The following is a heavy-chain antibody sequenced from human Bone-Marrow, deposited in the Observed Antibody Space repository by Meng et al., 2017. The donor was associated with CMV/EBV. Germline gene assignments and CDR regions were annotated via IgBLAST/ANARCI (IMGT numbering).Heavy chain of an antibody. V-gene: IGHV3-7*01. J-gene: IGHJ4*02. D-gene: IGHD4-23*01. CDR3: SRERLRWQPFNY. CDR2: IKEDGSEK. CDR1: GFTFSSYA. Sequence: GESLKISCAASGFTFSSYAMHWVRQAPGKGLEWVANIKEDGSEKNYVDSVKGRFTISRDNARNSLYHQMNSLRAEDTAVYYCSRERLRWQPFNYWGQGTLVTVSS.